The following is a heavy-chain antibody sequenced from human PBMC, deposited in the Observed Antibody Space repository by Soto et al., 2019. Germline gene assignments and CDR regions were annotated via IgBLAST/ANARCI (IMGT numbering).Heavy chain of an antibody. CDR1: GDSVSSNSAA. Sequence: QVQLQQSGPGLVKPSQTLSLTCAISGDSVSSNSAARNWLRQSPSRGLEWLGRTYYRSKWYNDYAVSVKSRITINPDTSKNQFSLQLNSVTPEDTAVYYCARDRRGYCSGGSCYEFDYWGQGTLVTVSS. CDR2: TYYRSKWYN. J-gene: IGHJ4*02. CDR3: ARDRRGYCSGGSCYEFDY. D-gene: IGHD2-15*01. V-gene: IGHV6-1*01.